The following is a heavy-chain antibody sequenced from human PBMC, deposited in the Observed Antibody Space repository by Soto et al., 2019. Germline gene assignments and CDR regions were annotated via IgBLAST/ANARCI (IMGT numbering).Heavy chain of an antibody. J-gene: IGHJ4*02. Sequence: VASVKVSCKASGYTFTSYAMHWVRQAPGQRLEWMGWINAGNGNTKYSQKLQGRVTITRDTSTSTAYMELRSLRSENTAVYYCARDLGSSGLSFSYRAQRTLVTVSS. D-gene: IGHD6-19*01. CDR2: INAGNGNT. V-gene: IGHV1-3*01. CDR1: GYTFTSYA. CDR3: ARDLGSSGLSFSY.